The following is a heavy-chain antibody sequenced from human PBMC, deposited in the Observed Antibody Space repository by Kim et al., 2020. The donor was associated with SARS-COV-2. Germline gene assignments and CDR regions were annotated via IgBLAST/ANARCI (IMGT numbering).Heavy chain of an antibody. J-gene: IGHJ4*02. V-gene: IGHV5-51*01. D-gene: IGHD1-26*01. CDR3: ARGGGSYSPFDY. Sequence: RDSQSFQGQITIAADHAISTAYLQWSSLKASDTARYYCARGGGSYSPFDYWGQGTLVTVSS.